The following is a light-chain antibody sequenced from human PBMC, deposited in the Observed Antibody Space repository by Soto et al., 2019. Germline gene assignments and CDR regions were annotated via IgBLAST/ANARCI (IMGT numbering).Light chain of an antibody. CDR1: SSDVGGYIY. Sequence: QSALTQPASVSGSPGQSITISCTGTSSDVGGYIYVSWYQHHPGKAPKLMIYEVRNRPSGVSNRFSGSKSGNTASLTISGLQAEDEADYYCSSYTGSSTPVFGGGTKVTVL. V-gene: IGLV2-14*01. CDR3: SSYTGSSTPV. CDR2: EVR. J-gene: IGLJ3*02.